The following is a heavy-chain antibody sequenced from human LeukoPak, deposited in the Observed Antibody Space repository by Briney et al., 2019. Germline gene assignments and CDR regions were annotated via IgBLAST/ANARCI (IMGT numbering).Heavy chain of an antibody. CDR3: ARLYSSGWYVMGCDY. D-gene: IGHD6-19*01. CDR1: GFTFSRYW. Sequence: PGGSLRLSCAASGFTFSRYWMHWVRQAPGKGLMWVSRISPDGSTTLYADSVKGRFTISRDNAKNSLFLQMNSLRAEDTAVYYCARLYSSGWYVMGCDYWGQGTLVTVSS. V-gene: IGHV3-74*03. CDR2: ISPDGSTT. J-gene: IGHJ4*02.